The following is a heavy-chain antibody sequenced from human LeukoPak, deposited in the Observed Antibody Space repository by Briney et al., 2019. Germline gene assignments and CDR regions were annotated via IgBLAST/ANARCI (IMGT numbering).Heavy chain of an antibody. J-gene: IGHJ4*02. V-gene: IGHV1-24*01. Sequence: ASVKVSCKVSGYTLTELSMHWVRQAPGKGLEWMGGFDPEDGETIYAQKFQGRVTMTEDTSTDTAYMELSSLRSEDTAVYYFARGDFTFRKFDFWGQGTLVTVSS. CDR2: FDPEDGET. CDR1: GYTLTELS. D-gene: IGHD2/OR15-2a*01. CDR3: ARGDFTFRKFDF.